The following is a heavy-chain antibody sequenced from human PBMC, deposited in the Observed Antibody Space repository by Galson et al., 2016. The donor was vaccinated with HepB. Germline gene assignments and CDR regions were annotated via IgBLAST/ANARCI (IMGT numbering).Heavy chain of an antibody. V-gene: IGHV3-23*01. Sequence: SLRLSCAASGFSFSQYAMSWVRQAPGKGLEWVTIIKGDSGYTQYADSVRGRFTTSRDNSKNTLYLQMNSLRAEDTAVYYCARRYGDYSYGWGQGTLVTVSS. CDR3: ARRYGDYSYG. J-gene: IGHJ1*01. CDR1: GFSFSQYA. D-gene: IGHD4-17*01. CDR2: IKGDSGYT.